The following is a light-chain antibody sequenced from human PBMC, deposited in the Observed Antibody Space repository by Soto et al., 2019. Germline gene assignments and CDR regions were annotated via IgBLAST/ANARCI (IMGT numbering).Light chain of an antibody. V-gene: IGKV3-20*01. CDR1: QTLSTNS. Sequence: EIVLTQSPGTLSLSPGERATLSCRASQTLSTNSLAWYQQRPGQTPRLLIYAASTRDTDIPDRFNGSGSGRDLAVTITRLEPEDFAVYYCQHYDASPHTFGPGTTVDVK. CDR3: QHYDASPHT. CDR2: AAS. J-gene: IGKJ3*01.